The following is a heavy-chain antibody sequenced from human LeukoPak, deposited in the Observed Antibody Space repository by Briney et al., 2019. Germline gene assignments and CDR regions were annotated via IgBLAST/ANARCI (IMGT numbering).Heavy chain of an antibody. D-gene: IGHD6-19*01. V-gene: IGHV4-61*02. CDR1: GGSISSGSYY. Sequence: SETLSLTCTVSGGSISSGSYYWSWIRQPAGKGLDWIGRIYTSGSTNYNPSLKSRVTISVDTSKNQFALKLSSVNDAATAVYYCAGGTAVAGTNWFDPWGQGTLVTVSS. J-gene: IGHJ5*02. CDR3: AGGTAVAGTNWFDP. CDR2: IYTSGST.